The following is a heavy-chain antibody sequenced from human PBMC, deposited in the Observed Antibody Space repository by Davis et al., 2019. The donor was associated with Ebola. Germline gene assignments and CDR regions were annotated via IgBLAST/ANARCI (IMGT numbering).Heavy chain of an antibody. CDR3: ARWGRLVYYGMDV. J-gene: IGHJ6*02. CDR2: IYPGDSDT. Sequence: GESLKISCKGSGYSFTSYWIGWVRQMPGKGLEWMGNIYPGDSDTRYSPSFQGQVTISADKSISTAYLQWSSLKASDTAMYYCARWGRLVYYGMDVWGQGTTVTVSS. D-gene: IGHD3-9*01. V-gene: IGHV5-51*01. CDR1: GYSFTSYW.